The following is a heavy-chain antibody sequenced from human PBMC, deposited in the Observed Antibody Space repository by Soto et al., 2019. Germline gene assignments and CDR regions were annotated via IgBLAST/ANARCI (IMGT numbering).Heavy chain of an antibody. Sequence: GGSLRLSCAASGFTFSSYSMNWVRQAPGKGLEWVSSISSSSSYIYYADSVKGRFTISRDNAKNSLYLQMNSLRAEDTAVYYCARDCSSTSPLRYYYYYYMDVWCKGTTVTXSS. CDR1: GFTFSSYS. CDR3: ARDCSSTSPLRYYYYYYMDV. V-gene: IGHV3-21*01. D-gene: IGHD2-2*01. CDR2: ISSSSSYI. J-gene: IGHJ6*03.